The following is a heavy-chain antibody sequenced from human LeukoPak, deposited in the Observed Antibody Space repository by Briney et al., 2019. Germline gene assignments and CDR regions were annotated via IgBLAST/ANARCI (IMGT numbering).Heavy chain of an antibody. CDR2: IYYSGST. V-gene: IGHV4-39*01. Sequence: PSETLSLTCTVSGGSISSSSYYWGWIRQPPGKGLEWIGSIYYSGSTYYNPSLKSRVTISVDTSKNQFSLKLSSVTAADTAVYYCARLMTTVTRRPLNWFDPWGQGTLVTVSS. CDR3: ARLMTTVTRRPLNWFDP. D-gene: IGHD4-17*01. J-gene: IGHJ5*02. CDR1: GGSISSSSYY.